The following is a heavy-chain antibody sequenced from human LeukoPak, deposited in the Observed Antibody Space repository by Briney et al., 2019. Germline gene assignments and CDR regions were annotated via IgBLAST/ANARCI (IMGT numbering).Heavy chain of an antibody. Sequence: GESLKISCKGSGYSSTSQWIGWVRQMPGKGLEWMGIIHPGDSDTRYSPSLQGQVTISADKSISTAYLQWSSLKASDTAMYYCARLGSGSNIYYFDYWGQGTLVTVSS. CDR3: ARLGSGSNIYYFDY. CDR2: IHPGDSDT. J-gene: IGHJ4*02. V-gene: IGHV5-51*01. D-gene: IGHD1-26*01. CDR1: GYSSTSQW.